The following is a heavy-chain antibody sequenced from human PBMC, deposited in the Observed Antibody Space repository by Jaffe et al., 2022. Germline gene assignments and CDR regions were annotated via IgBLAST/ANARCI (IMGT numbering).Heavy chain of an antibody. CDR3: ARHPDYYEMLSWFDP. CDR1: GYSISSGYY. Sequence: QVQLQESGPGLVKPSETLSLTCAVSGYSISSGYYWGWIRQPPGKGLEWIGSIYHSGSTYYNPSLKSRVTISVDTSKNQFSLKLSSVTAADTAVYYCARHPDYYEMLSWFDPWGQGTLVTVSS. CDR2: IYHSGST. D-gene: IGHD3-22*01. J-gene: IGHJ5*02. V-gene: IGHV4-38-2*01.